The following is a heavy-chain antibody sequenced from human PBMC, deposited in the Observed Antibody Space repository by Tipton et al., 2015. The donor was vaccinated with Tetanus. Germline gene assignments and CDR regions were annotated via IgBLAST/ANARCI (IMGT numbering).Heavy chain of an antibody. CDR3: ARGRTINDFWTDSGYYVDH. J-gene: IGHJ4*02. Sequence: TLSLTCTVSGGSISSYYWSWIRQPPGKGPEWIGQIHSSGSTNYIPSLKSRVTMSVDTSRDQFSLKLKSVTAADTAVYYCARGRTINDFWTDSGYYVDHWGQGTLVTVSS. CDR1: GGSISSYY. V-gene: IGHV4-59*12. CDR2: IHSSGST. D-gene: IGHD3/OR15-3a*01.